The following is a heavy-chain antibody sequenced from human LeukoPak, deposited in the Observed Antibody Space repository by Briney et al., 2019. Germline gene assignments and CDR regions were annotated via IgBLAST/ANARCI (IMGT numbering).Heavy chain of an antibody. J-gene: IGHJ4*02. CDR1: GFTFSSYG. D-gene: IGHD6-19*01. Sequence: GGSLRLSCAASGFTFSSYGMHWVRQAPGKGLEWVSAISGSGGSTYYADSVKGRFTISRDNSKNTLYLQMNSLRAEDTAVYYCAKAFYSSGWLFDYWGQGTLVTVSS. V-gene: IGHV3-23*01. CDR2: ISGSGGST. CDR3: AKAFYSSGWLFDY.